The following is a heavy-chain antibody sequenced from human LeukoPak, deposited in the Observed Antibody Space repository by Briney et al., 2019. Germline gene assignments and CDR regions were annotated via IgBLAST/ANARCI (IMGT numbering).Heavy chain of an antibody. CDR1: GFTFSSYG. CDR2: VRYDGSNK. CDR3: AKDHLVGATDFDY. Sequence: GGSLRLSCAASGFTFSSYGMHWVRQAPGKGLEWVAFVRYDGSNKYYADSVKGRFTISRDNSKNTLYLQMNSLRAEDTAVYYCAKDHLVGATDFDYWGQGTLVTVSS. V-gene: IGHV3-30*02. J-gene: IGHJ4*02. D-gene: IGHD1-26*01.